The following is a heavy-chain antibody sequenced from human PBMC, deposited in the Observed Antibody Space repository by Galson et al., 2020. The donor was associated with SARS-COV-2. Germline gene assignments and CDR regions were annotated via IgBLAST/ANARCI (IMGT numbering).Heavy chain of an antibody. J-gene: IGHJ4*02. CDR1: GGSISSGSNY. CDR2: SYTSGST. Sequence: SETLSLTCTVSGGSISSGSNYWSWIRQPAGKGLEWIGRSYTSGSTNYNPSLKSRVTISVDTSKNQFSLKLSSVTAADTAVYYCARRIDYWGQGTLVTVSS. CDR3: ARRIDY. V-gene: IGHV4-61*02.